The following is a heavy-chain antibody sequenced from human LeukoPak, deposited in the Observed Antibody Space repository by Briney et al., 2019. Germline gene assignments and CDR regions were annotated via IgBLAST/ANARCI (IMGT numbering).Heavy chain of an antibody. CDR1: GFTFSSYG. CDR2: ISYDGSNK. J-gene: IGHJ3*02. D-gene: IGHD3-10*01. Sequence: GGSLRLSCAASGFTFSSYGMHWVRQAPGKGLEWVAVISYDGSNKYYADSVKGRFTISRDNSKNTLYLQMNSLRAEDTAVYYCARFLPPQDGSGSYDDGFDIWGQGTMVTVSS. CDR3: ARFLPPQDGSGSYDDGFDI. V-gene: IGHV3-30*03.